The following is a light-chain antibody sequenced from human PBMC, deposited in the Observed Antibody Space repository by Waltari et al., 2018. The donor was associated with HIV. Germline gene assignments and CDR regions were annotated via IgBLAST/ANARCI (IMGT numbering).Light chain of an antibody. V-gene: IGKV4-1*01. Sequence: DIVMTQSPDSLAVSLGERATINCKSSQSVLYSSNHKNYLAWYQQKAGQPPKLLIYWASTRESGVPDRFSGSGSGTDFTLTISSLQAEDVAVYYCQQYFSTLLTFGGGTKVEI. CDR1: QSVLYSSNHKNY. J-gene: IGKJ4*01. CDR2: WAS. CDR3: QQYFSTLLT.